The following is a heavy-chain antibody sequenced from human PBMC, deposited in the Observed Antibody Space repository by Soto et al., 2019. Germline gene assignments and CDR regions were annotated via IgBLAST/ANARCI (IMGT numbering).Heavy chain of an antibody. V-gene: IGHV4-38-2*01. D-gene: IGHD3-9*01. CDR3: ARASYDVLTA. CDR2: IFHSGTS. Sequence: SETLSLTCAVSGFSISSGYYWDWIRQAPGGGPEWIASIFHSGTSYYNPSFKSRVTISVDASKNQFSLSLRSVTAADTAVYYCARASYDVLTAWGRGTLVTVSS. CDR1: GFSISSGYY. J-gene: IGHJ5*02.